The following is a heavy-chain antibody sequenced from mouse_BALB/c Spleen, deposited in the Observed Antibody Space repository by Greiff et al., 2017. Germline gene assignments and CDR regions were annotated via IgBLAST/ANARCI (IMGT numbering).Heavy chain of an antibody. CDR2: IWSGGST. V-gene: IGHV2-2*02. Sequence: VKLMESGPGLVQPSQSLSITCTVSGFSLTSYGVHWVRQSPGKGLEWLGVIWSGGSTDYNAAFISRLSISKDNSKSQVFFKMNSLQANDTAIYYCARPDYYYYAMDYWGQGTSVTVSS. D-gene: IGHD2-4*01. CDR3: ARPDYYYYAMDY. CDR1: GFSLTSYG. J-gene: IGHJ4*01.